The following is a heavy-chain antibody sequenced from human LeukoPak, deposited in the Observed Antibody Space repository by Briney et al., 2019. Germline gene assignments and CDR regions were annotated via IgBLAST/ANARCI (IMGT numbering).Heavy chain of an antibody. CDR2: ISYDGSNK. D-gene: IGHD6-13*01. V-gene: IGHV3-30-3*01. CDR1: GSTFSSYA. J-gene: IGHJ4*02. Sequence: PGGSLRLSCAASGSTFSSYAMHWVRQAPGKGLEWVAVISYDGSNKYYADSVKGRFTISRDNSKNTLYLQMNSLRAEDTAVYYCAIMAAAGSGADYWGQGTLVTVSS. CDR3: AIMAAAGSGADY.